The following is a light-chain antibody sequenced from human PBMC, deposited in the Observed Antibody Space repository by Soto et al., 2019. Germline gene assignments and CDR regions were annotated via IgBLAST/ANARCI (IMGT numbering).Light chain of an antibody. J-gene: IGLJ2*01. CDR1: SSNIGSNT. Sequence: QSVLTQPPSASGTPGQRVTISCSGSSSNIGSNTVNWYQQLPGTAPKLLIYSNNQRPSGVPDRFSGSKSGTSASLAISGLQSEDEADYYCAAWDDRLNGPVVFGGGTKLTV. V-gene: IGLV1-44*01. CDR3: AAWDDRLNGPVV. CDR2: SNN.